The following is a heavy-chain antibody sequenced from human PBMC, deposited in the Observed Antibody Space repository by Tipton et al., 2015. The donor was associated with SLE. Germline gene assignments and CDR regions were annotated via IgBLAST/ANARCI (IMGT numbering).Heavy chain of an antibody. V-gene: IGHV4-31*03. CDR1: GASLTGVY. CDR3: AREDCSSATCYYDY. J-gene: IGHJ4*02. CDR2: IYDSGIT. D-gene: IGHD2-2*01. Sequence: TLSLTCTVSGASLTGVYWTWIRQHTGKGLEWIGYIYDSGITYYNPSLKSRVTISADTSNNQFSLRLSSATAADTAVYYCAREDCSSATCYYDYWGQGTLVTVSS.